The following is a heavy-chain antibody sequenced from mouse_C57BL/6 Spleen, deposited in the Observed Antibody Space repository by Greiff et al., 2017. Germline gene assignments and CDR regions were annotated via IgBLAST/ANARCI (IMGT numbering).Heavy chain of an antibody. CDR1: GYAFSSSW. J-gene: IGHJ3*01. CDR2: IYPGDGDT. CDR3: ARYYDYDVWFAY. D-gene: IGHD2-4*01. Sequence: VQGVESGPELVKPGASVKISCKASGYAFSSSWMNWVKQRPGKGLEWIGRIYPGDGDTNYNGKFKGKATLTADKSSSTAYMQLSSLTSEDSAVYFCARYYDYDVWFAYWGQGTLVTVSA. V-gene: IGHV1-82*01.